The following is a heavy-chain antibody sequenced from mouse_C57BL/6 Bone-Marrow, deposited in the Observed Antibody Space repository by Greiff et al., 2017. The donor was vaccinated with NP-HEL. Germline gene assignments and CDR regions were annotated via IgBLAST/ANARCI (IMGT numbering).Heavy chain of an antibody. CDR2: IYPGSGST. V-gene: IGHV1-55*01. CDR3: ARDDYGEFAY. D-gene: IGHD2-4*01. Sequence: VQLQQPGAELVKPGASVKMSCKASGYTFTSYWITWVKQRPGQGLEWIGDIYPGSGSTNYNEKLKSKATLTEDTSSSTAYMQLSSLTSEDSAVYYCARDDYGEFAYWGQGTLVTVSA. CDR1: GYTFTSYW. J-gene: IGHJ3*01.